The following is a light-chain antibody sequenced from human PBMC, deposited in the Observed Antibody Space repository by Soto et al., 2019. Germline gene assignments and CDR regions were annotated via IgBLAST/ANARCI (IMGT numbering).Light chain of an antibody. CDR2: AAS. Sequence: DIQMTQSPSSLSASVGDRVTITCRASQGIGNSLAWYQQKPGNVPKLLIYAASTLQSGVPSRFSGSGSETDFTLTITSLQPEDVATYYCQKYNGDPPFTFGPGTKVDIK. J-gene: IGKJ3*01. CDR1: QGIGNS. CDR3: QKYNGDPPFT. V-gene: IGKV1-27*01.